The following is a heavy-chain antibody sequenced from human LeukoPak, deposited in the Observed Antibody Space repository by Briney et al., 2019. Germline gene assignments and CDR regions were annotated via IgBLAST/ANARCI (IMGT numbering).Heavy chain of an antibody. V-gene: IGHV1-18*04. CDR1: GYTFTAYY. CDR3: ARGTLYYYDSSGPYLFDY. Sequence: GASVRVSCKASGYTFTAYYIHWVRQAPGQGLEWMGWISAYNGNTNYAQKLQGRVTMTTDTSTSTAYMELRSLRSDDTAVYYCARGTLYYYDSSGPYLFDYWGQGTLVTVSS. CDR2: ISAYNGNT. D-gene: IGHD3-22*01. J-gene: IGHJ4*02.